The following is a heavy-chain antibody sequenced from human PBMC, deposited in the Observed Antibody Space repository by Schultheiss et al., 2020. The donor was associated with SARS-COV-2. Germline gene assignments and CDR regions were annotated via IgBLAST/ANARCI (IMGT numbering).Heavy chain of an antibody. CDR3: AREVAITMFAFDI. J-gene: IGHJ3*02. V-gene: IGHV1-2*02. D-gene: IGHD3-10*02. CDR1: GYTFTSYA. Sequence: ASVKVSCKASGYTFTSYAMHWVRQAPGQRLEWMGWINPNSGGTNYAQKFQGRVTMTTDTSTSTAYMELSRLRSDDTAVYYCAREVAITMFAFDIWGQGTMVTVSS. CDR2: INPNSGGT.